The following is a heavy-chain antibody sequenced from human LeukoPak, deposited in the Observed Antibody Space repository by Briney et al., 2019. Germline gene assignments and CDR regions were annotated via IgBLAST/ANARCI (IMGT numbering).Heavy chain of an antibody. J-gene: IGHJ3*02. CDR3: ASRRTVTSTDPHTFDI. CDR2: ISSSGNTI. Sequence: PGGSLRLSCAASGFTFSDYYMSWIRQAPGKELEWLSYISSSGNTIFYADSVRGRFTISRDNAMNSLYLQMNSLRAEDTAVYYCASRRTVTSTDPHTFDIWGQGTMVTVSS. D-gene: IGHD4-17*01. CDR1: GFTFSDYY. V-gene: IGHV3-11*01.